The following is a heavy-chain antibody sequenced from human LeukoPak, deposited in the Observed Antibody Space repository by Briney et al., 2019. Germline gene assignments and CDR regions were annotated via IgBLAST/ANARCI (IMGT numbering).Heavy chain of an antibody. CDR3: VRDGGGLVDHFDI. J-gene: IGHJ3*02. D-gene: IGHD3-16*01. CDR2: IYTSGTT. Sequence: SQTLSLTCTVSGGSISSGSYYWSWIRQPAGKGLEWIGRIYTSGTTNYNPSLKSRVTISVDTSKNQFSLKLTSVTAADTAVYYCVRDGGGLVDHFDIWGQGTMVTVSS. CDR1: GGSISSGSYY. V-gene: IGHV4-61*02.